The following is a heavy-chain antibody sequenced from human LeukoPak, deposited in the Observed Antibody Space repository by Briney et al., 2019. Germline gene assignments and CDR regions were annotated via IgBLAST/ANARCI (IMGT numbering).Heavy chain of an antibody. CDR3: ATSSDAPANM. CDR2: IRQDGGAK. J-gene: IGHJ4*02. CDR1: GFTFSTYW. D-gene: IGHD2-2*01. V-gene: IGHV3-7*01. Sequence: GGSLRLSCAVSGFTFSTYWMSWVLQAPGKGLEWVANIRQDGGAKYYVDSVRGRFTISRDNAKNSLYLQVNSLRAEDTGVYYCATSSDAPANMWGQGTLVTVSS.